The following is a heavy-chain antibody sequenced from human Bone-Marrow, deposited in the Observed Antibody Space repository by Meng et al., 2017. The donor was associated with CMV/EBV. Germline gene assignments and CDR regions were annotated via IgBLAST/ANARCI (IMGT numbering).Heavy chain of an antibody. D-gene: IGHD3-10*01. CDR1: GFTFSSYG. V-gene: IGHV3-30*02. CDR2: LRYDGSNK. CDR3: AKEIRYYYGSGSYYS. Sequence: GESLKISCAASGFTFSSYGMHWVRQAPGKGLEWVAFLRYDGSNKYYADSVKGRFTISRDNSKNTLYLQMNSLRAEDTAVYYCAKEIRYYYGSGSYYSWGQGTLVTVSS. J-gene: IGHJ5*02.